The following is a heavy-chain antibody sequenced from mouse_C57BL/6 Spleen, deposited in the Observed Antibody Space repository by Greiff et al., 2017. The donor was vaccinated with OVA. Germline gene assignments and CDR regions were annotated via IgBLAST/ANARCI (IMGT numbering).Heavy chain of an antibody. V-gene: IGHV1-5*01. CDR2: IYPGNSDT. Sequence: VQLQQSGTVLARPGASVKMSCKTSGYTFTSYWMHWVKQRPGQGLEWIGAIYPGNSDTSYNQKFKGKAKLTAVTSASTAYMELSSLTNEDSAVYYCTRPFIYYDYDGTEYFDYWGQGTTLTVSS. CDR3: TRPFIYYDYDGTEYFDY. CDR1: GYTFTSYW. J-gene: IGHJ2*01. D-gene: IGHD2-4*01.